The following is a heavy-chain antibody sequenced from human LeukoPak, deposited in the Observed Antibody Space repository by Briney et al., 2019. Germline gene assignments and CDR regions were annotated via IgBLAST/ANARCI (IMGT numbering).Heavy chain of an antibody. V-gene: IGHV4-4*07. CDR3: ARDRHGSGTQNWFDP. J-gene: IGHJ5*02. Sequence: KSSETLSLTCTVSGGSISSYYWSWIRQPAGKGLEWIGRIYTSGSTNYNPSLKSRVTMSVDTSKNQFSLKLSSVTAADTAVYYRARDRHGSGTQNWFDPWGQGTLVTVSS. CDR1: GGSISSYY. CDR2: IYTSGST. D-gene: IGHD3-10*01.